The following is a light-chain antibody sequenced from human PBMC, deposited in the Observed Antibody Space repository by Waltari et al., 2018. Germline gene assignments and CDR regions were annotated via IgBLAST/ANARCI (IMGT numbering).Light chain of an antibody. CDR3: SSYAGSSTGV. CDR2: DVS. J-gene: IGLJ2*01. Sequence: QSALTQPASVSGSPGQSITISCTGTSNDVGVYNYVSWYQHLPGKAPKLIIYDVSRWPSVVANRFSGSKSGDMASLTISGLQPEDEADYFCSSYAGSSTGVFGGGTKVTVL. V-gene: IGLV2-14*03. CDR1: SNDVGVYNY.